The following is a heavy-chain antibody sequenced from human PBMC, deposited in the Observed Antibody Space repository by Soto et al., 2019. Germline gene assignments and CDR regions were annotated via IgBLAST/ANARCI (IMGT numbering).Heavy chain of an antibody. V-gene: IGHV3-23*01. CDR1: GFTFSSFA. J-gene: IGHJ4*02. Sequence: LRLSCEASGFTFSSFAMSWVRQAPGKGLEWVSSLSGGGGSTYYAASVKGRFTISRDNSKNTLYLQMNSLRVEDTAVYYCAKGSVHGNDYSGQGTLVTVSS. CDR3: AKGSVHGNDY. CDR2: LSGGGGST.